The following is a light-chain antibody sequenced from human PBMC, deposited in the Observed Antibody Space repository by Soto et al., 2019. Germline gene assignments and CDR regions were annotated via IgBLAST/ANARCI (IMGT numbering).Light chain of an antibody. CDR2: GAS. V-gene: IGKV3-15*01. J-gene: IGKJ1*01. CDR1: QSVSSS. CDR3: QQYNNWPPT. Sequence: ETVMTQSPVTLSVSPGERATLSCRASQSVSSSLAWYQQKPGQAPKVLIYGASTRATGIPARFSGSGSGTEFTLTISSLQSEDLAVYYCQQYNNWPPTFGQGTKVEIK.